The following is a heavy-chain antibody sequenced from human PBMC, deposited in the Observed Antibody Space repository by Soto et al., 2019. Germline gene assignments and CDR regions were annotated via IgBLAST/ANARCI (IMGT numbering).Heavy chain of an antibody. D-gene: IGHD4-17*01. V-gene: IGHV4-59*01. Sequence: QVQLQESGPGLVKPSETLSLTCTVSGGSISSYYWSWIRQPPGKGLDWIGYIYYSGSTNYNPSLKSRFTISVDTSKNQFCLKLSSVTAADTAVYYCARAGRGGTTVTSYYYGMDVWGQGTTVTVSS. J-gene: IGHJ6*02. CDR1: GGSISSYY. CDR2: IYYSGST. CDR3: ARAGRGGTTVTSYYYGMDV.